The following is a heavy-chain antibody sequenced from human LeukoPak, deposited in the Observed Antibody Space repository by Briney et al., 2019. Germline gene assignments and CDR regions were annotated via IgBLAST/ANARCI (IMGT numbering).Heavy chain of an antibody. J-gene: IGHJ4*02. CDR2: ITTSDGNT. Sequence: GGSLRLSCAASGFTFSSYTMSWVRQAPGKGLEWVSTITTSDGNTYYADSVKGRFTVSRDNSKNTLYLQMNSLRAEDAAVYYCAKEVPGGAGTLTRWFGSYGSLPDYWGQGTLVTVSS. CDR1: GFTFSSYT. CDR3: AKEVPGGAGTLTRWFGSYGSLPDY. V-gene: IGHV3-23*01. D-gene: IGHD5-18*01.